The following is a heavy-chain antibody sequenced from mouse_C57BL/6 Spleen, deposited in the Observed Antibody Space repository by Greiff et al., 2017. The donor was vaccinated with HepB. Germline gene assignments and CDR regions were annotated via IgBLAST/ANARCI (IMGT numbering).Heavy chain of an antibody. CDR1: GFTFSSYA. CDR2: ISDGGSYT. CDR3: ARDGDYYGSSTWYFDV. J-gene: IGHJ1*03. D-gene: IGHD1-1*01. Sequence: EVHLVESGGGLVKPGGSLKLSCAASGFTFSSYAMSWVRQTPEKRLEWVATISDGGSYTYYPDNVKGRFTISRDNAKNNLYLQMSHLKSEDTAMYYCARDGDYYGSSTWYFDVWGTGTTVTVSS. V-gene: IGHV5-4*01.